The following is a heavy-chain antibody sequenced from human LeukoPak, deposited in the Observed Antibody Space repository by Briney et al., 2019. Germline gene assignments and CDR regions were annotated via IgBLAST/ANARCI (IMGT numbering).Heavy chain of an antibody. J-gene: IGHJ5*02. V-gene: IGHV1-24*01. Sequence: GASVKVSCKVSGYTLTELSMHWVRQAPGKGLEWMGGFDPEDGETIYARKFQGRVTMTEDTSTDTAYMELSSLRSEDTAVYYCATQINRNYYDSSALPGFDPWGQGTLVTVSS. CDR2: FDPEDGET. CDR1: GYTLTELS. CDR3: ATQINRNYYDSSALPGFDP. D-gene: IGHD3-22*01.